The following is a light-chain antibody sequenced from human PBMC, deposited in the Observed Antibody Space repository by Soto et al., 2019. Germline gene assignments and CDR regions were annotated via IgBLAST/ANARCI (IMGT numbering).Light chain of an antibody. Sequence: DIVMTQSPDSLAVSLGERATINCKSSQSVLYRSDNKNYLAWYQHKPGQPPKLLIYWASTRESGVPDRFSGSGSGTDFTLTISALQAEDVAVYYCQQFYSTLPITFGQGTRLEIK. V-gene: IGKV4-1*01. CDR3: QQFYSTLPIT. CDR1: QSVLYRSDNKNY. J-gene: IGKJ5*01. CDR2: WAS.